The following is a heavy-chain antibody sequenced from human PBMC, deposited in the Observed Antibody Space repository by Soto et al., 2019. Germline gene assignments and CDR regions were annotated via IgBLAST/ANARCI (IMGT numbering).Heavy chain of an antibody. J-gene: IGHJ6*02. Sequence: SVKVSCTASGGTFSSYASSWVRQAPGQGLEWMGGIIPIFGTANYAQKFQGRVTITADESTSTAYMELSSLRSEDTAVHYCARELKYGMDVWGQGTTVTVSS. CDR2: IIPIFGTA. V-gene: IGHV1-69*13. CDR3: ARELKYGMDV. CDR1: GGTFSSYA.